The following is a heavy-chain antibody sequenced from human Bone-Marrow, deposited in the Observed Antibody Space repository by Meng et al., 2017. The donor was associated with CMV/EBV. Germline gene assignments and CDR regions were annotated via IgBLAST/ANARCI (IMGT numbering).Heavy chain of an antibody. CDR1: GFTFSSYG. J-gene: IGHJ4*02. CDR3: AKDHLYDTTGYSFFDN. V-gene: IGHV3-33*03. Sequence: GESLKISCAASGFTFSSYGMHWVRQAPGKGLEWVAVIWYDGSNKYYADSVKGRFTISRDNSKNTLYLQMNSLRAEDTAVYYCAKDHLYDTTGYSFFDNWGQGTLVTVSS. D-gene: IGHD3-22*01. CDR2: IWYDGSNK.